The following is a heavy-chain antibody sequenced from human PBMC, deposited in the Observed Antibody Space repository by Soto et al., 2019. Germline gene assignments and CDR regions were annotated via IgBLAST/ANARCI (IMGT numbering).Heavy chain of an antibody. Sequence: GGSLRLSCAASGFTFSSYSMNWVRQAPGKGLEWVSSISSSSSYIYYADSVKGRFTISRDNAKNSLYLQMNSLRAEDTAVYYCARDRGYSGYGYGYWGQGTLVTVSS. CDR2: ISSSSSYI. V-gene: IGHV3-21*01. CDR3: ARDRGYSGYGYGY. CDR1: GFTFSSYS. J-gene: IGHJ4*02. D-gene: IGHD5-12*01.